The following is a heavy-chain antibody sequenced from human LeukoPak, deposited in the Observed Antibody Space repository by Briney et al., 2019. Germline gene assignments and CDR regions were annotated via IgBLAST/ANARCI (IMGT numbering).Heavy chain of an antibody. CDR3: ARGVGITSYYYYYMDV. D-gene: IGHD1-14*01. CDR2: MNPNSGNT. CDR1: GYTFTSYD. V-gene: IGHV1-8*01. J-gene: IGHJ6*03. Sequence: ASVKVSCKASGYTFTSYDINWVRQATGQGLEWMGWMNPNSGNTGYAQKFQGRVTMTRNTSISTAYMELSSLRSEDTAVYYCARGVGITSYYYYYMDVWGKGTTVTISS.